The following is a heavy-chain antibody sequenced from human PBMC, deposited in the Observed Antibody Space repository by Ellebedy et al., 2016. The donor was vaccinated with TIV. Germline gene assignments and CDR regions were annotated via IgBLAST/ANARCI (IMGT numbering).Heavy chain of an antibody. CDR3: AKGSSSGFNYDRVGFHY. V-gene: IGHV3-23*01. CDR2: ISGDGVNT. CDR1: GFTFGSFA. J-gene: IGHJ4*02. Sequence: GESLKISCAASGFTFGSFAMHWVRQAPGKGLEWLSVISGDGVNTYSAASVKGRFTITRDNFKNTLFLQVNRLRAEDTAVYYCAKGSSSGFNYDRVGFHYWGQGTLVTVSS. D-gene: IGHD3-22*01.